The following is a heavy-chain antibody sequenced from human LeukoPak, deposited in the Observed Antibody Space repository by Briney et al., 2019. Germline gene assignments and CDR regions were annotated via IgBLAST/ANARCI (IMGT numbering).Heavy chain of an antibody. CDR1: GASFSSFY. J-gene: IGHJ4*02. D-gene: IGHD4-17*01. CDR3: ARHDYGDYAFDY. CDR2: VYTSGSS. V-gene: IGHV4-4*09. Sequence: PSETLSLTCTVSGASFSSFYWSWIRQPPGKGLEWIGYVYTSGSSNYSPSLLSRVTISVDTSKNQFSLKLSSVTAADTAVYYCARHDYGDYAFDYWGQGTLVTVSS.